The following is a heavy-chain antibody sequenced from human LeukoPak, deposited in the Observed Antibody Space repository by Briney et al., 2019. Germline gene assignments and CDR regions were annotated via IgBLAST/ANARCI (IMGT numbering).Heavy chain of an antibody. V-gene: IGHV4-34*01. CDR3: ASGLGGYFDY. CDR2: INHSGST. CDR1: GGSFSGYY. D-gene: IGHD7-27*01. Sequence: PSEALSLTCAVYGGSFSGYYWSWIRQPPGKGLEWIGEINHSGSTNYNPSLKSRVTISVDTSKNQFSLKLSSVTAADTAVYYCASGLGGYFDYWGQGTLVTVSS. J-gene: IGHJ4*02.